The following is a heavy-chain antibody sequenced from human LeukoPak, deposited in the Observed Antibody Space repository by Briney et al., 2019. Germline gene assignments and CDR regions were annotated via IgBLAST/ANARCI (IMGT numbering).Heavy chain of an antibody. CDR2: INPNSGGT. D-gene: IGHD3-16*01. J-gene: IGHJ4*02. CDR1: GYTFTDYY. V-gene: IGHV1-2*02. Sequence: GASVKVSCKASGYTFTDYYMHWVRQASGQGLEWMGWINPNSGGTQSAQKFQGRVTMTRDTSISTAYMELSRLKSDDTAIYYCARGLRGSEDYWGQGTLVTVTS. CDR3: ARGLRGSEDY.